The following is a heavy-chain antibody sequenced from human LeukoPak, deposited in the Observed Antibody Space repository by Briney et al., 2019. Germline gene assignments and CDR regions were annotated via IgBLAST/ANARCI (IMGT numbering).Heavy chain of an antibody. CDR1: GYIFSSYG. CDR2: IRSNGENK. Sequence: QTGGSLRLSCAASGYIFSSYGMHWVRQAPGKGLEWVAFIRSNGENKYYADSVKGRFTTSRDNSKNTLYLQMNSLRAEDTAVYYCAKRLQPYDSHYYYGMDVWGQGTTVTVSS. D-gene: IGHD3-3*01. CDR3: AKRLQPYDSHYYYGMDV. V-gene: IGHV3-30*02. J-gene: IGHJ6*02.